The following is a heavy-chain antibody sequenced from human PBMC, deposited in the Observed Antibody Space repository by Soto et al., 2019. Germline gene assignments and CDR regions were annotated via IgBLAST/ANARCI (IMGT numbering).Heavy chain of an antibody. D-gene: IGHD3-3*01. J-gene: IGHJ4*02. CDR1: GGTFSSHA. CDR2: IIPIFGAT. CDR3: ARANFYEFWSGYYREKYFDY. V-gene: IGHV1-69*12. Sequence: QVQLVQSGSEVKKPGSSVKVYCKASGGTFSSHAISWVRQAPGQGLEWMGCIIPIFGATNYAQKFQGRVTITADESTATAYMELRSLRPEDTAVYYCARANFYEFWSGYYREKYFDYWGRGSLVSVSS.